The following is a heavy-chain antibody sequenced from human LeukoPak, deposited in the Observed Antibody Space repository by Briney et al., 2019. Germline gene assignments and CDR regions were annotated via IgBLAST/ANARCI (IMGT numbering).Heavy chain of an antibody. CDR3: ARDLYPSSPTYSDYYGNNGDY. CDR2: IWYDGSNK. J-gene: IGHJ4*02. D-gene: IGHD3-10*01. CDR1: GFTFSNYG. Sequence: PGRSLRLSCAASGFTFSNYGIHWVRQAPGKGREWVAVIWYDGSNKYYADSAKGRFSISRDNSKNQLYMKMNRLSAEDTAVYYCARDLYPSSPTYSDYYGNNGDYWGQGTLVTVSS. V-gene: IGHV3-33*01.